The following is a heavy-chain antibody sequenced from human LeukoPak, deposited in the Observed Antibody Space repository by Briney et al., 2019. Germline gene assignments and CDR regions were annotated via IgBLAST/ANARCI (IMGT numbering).Heavy chain of an antibody. CDR3: ARESSGWYNIPNFDY. CDR2: IRSKANSYAT. V-gene: IGHV3-73*01. J-gene: IGHJ4*02. CDR1: GFTFSGSA. Sequence: GGSLRLSCAASGFTFSGSAMHWVRQASGKGLEWVGRIRSKANSYATAYAASVKGRFTISRDDSKNTAYLQMNSLRAEDTAVYYCARESSGWYNIPNFDYWGQGTLVTVSS. D-gene: IGHD6-19*01.